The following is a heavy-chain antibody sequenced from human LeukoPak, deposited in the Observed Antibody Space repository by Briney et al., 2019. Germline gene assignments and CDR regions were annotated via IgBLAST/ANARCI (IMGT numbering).Heavy chain of an antibody. Sequence: PGGSLRLSGAASGFTFSGSAMHWVRQAPGKGLEWVGCIRSKANSYATAYAASVKGTFTISRDHTRNTPYLQLHRLKTEDTAVYYLTSHHEATYYDFGSRYVWGKGGKVTVS. CDR2: IRSKANSYAT. CDR3: TSHHEATYYDFGSRYV. V-gene: IGHV3-73*01. CDR1: GFTFSGSA. J-gene: IGHJ6*03. D-gene: IGHD3-3*01.